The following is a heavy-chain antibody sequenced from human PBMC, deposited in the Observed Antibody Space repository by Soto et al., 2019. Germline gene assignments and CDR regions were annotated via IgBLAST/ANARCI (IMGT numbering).Heavy chain of an antibody. V-gene: IGHV3-30*18. Sequence: LSLTCAVSGGSISSSNWWSWVRQPPGKGLEWVAVISYDGSNKYYADSVKGRFTISRDNSKNTLYLQMNSLRAEDTAVYYCAKDIMVRGVIGYFDYWGQGTLVTVSS. J-gene: IGHJ4*02. CDR1: GGSISSSN. CDR2: ISYDGSNK. D-gene: IGHD3-10*01. CDR3: AKDIMVRGVIGYFDY.